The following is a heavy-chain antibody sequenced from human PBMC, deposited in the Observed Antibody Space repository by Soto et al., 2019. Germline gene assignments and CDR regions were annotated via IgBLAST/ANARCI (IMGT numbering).Heavy chain of an antibody. CDR3: ARESGPRKYYDILTGYYPFDY. J-gene: IGHJ4*02. CDR1: GFTFSSYA. D-gene: IGHD3-9*01. V-gene: IGHV3-30-3*01. Sequence: GGSLRLSCAASGFTFSSYAMHWVRQAPGKGLEWVAIISYDGSNKYYADSVKGRFTISRDNSKNTLYLQMNSLRAEDTAVYYCARESGPRKYYDILTGYYPFDYWGQGTLVTVSS. CDR2: ISYDGSNK.